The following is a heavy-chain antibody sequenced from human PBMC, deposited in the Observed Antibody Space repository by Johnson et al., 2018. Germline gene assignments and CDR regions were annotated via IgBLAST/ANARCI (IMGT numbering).Heavy chain of an antibody. CDR1: GFTFSIYS. D-gene: IGHD6-13*01. V-gene: IGHV3-21*01. CDR2: ISSSGSTI. CDR3: ARDPREAAAGTSVYGMDV. J-gene: IGHJ6*02. Sequence: VQLVESGGGLVKPGGSLRLSCAASGFTFSIYSINWVRQAPGKGLEWVSSISSSGSTIYYADSMKGRFTISRDNAKNSLYLQMNSLRAEDTAVYYCARDPREAAAGTSVYGMDVWGQGTTVTVSS.